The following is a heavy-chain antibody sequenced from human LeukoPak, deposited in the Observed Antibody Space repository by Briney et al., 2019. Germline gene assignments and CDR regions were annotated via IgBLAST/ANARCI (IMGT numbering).Heavy chain of an antibody. V-gene: IGHV4-30-2*01. CDR2: IYHSGST. Sequence: SQTLSLTCTVSGGSISSGGYYWSWIRQPPGKGLEWIGYIYHSGSTYYNPSLKSRVTISVDRSKNQFSLKLSSVTAADAAVYYCARRYCSSTSCYWDPWFDPWGQGTLVTVSS. D-gene: IGHD2-2*01. CDR3: ARRYCSSTSCYWDPWFDP. CDR1: GGSISSGGYY. J-gene: IGHJ5*02.